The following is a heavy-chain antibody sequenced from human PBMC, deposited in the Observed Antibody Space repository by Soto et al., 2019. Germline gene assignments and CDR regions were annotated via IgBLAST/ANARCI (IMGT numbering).Heavy chain of an antibody. CDR3: ARHDCSSTRCYNFGMDV. CDR2: IDPSDSYI. Sequence: ESLKISCKGSGYSFTNYWISWVRQMPGKGLEWMGRIDPSDSYIKYSPSFQGHVTISADNSISTAYLQWSSLKASDTAMYYCARHDCSSTRCYNFGMDVWGQGTTVNVSS. V-gene: IGHV5-10-1*01. D-gene: IGHD2-2*02. CDR1: GYSFTNYW. J-gene: IGHJ6*02.